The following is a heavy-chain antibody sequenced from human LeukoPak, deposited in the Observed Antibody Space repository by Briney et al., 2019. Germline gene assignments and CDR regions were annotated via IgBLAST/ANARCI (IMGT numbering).Heavy chain of an antibody. CDR2: MNPNSGNT. CDR1: GYTFTSYD. CDR3: ARDRGTMVRGVMSD. Sequence: GASVKVSCKASGYTFTSYDINWVRQATGQGLEWMGWMNPNSGNTAYAQKLQGRVTMTTDTSTSTAYMELRSLRSDDTAVYYCARDRGTMVRGVMSDWGQGTLVTVSS. D-gene: IGHD3-10*01. J-gene: IGHJ4*02. V-gene: IGHV1-8*01.